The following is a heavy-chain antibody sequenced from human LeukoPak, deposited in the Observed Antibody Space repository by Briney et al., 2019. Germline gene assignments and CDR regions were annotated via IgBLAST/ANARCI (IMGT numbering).Heavy chain of an antibody. J-gene: IGHJ4*02. V-gene: IGHV3-33*01. CDR1: TFTFISYR. Sequence: TLRLSCAASTFTFISYRMHRLPQAPGKGREGVAVIGYDESNKCYAEAVKGRFPISRDNSKNTLYLQMNSLRAEDTAVYYCARDPGYCSSTSCYPVFDYWGQGTLVTVSS. D-gene: IGHD2-2*03. CDR3: ARDPGYCSSTSCYPVFDY. CDR2: IGYDESNK.